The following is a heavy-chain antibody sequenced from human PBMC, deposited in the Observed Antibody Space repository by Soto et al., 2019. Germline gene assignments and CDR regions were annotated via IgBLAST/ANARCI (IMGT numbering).Heavy chain of an antibody. CDR3: ARAGYDILTGYSNWFDP. J-gene: IGHJ5*02. D-gene: IGHD3-9*01. CDR1: GGSFSGYY. Sequence: PSETLSLTCAVYGGSFSGYYWSWIRQPPGKGLEWIGEINHSGSTNYNPSLKSRVTISVDTSKNQFSLKLSSVTAADTAVYYCARAGYDILTGYSNWFDPWGQGTLVTVSS. CDR2: INHSGST. V-gene: IGHV4-34*01.